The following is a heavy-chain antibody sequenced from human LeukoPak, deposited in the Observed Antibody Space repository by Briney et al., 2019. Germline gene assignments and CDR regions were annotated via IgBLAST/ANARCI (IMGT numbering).Heavy chain of an antibody. J-gene: IGHJ5*02. CDR2: ISAYNGNT. Sequence: ASVKVSCKASGYTFTSYGISWVRQAPGQGLEWMGWISAYNGNTNYAQKLQGRVTMPTDTSTSTAYMELRSLRSDDTAVYYCARGPQWLVPEWFDPWGQGTLVTVSS. CDR3: ARGPQWLVPEWFDP. CDR1: GYTFTSYG. V-gene: IGHV1-18*01. D-gene: IGHD6-19*01.